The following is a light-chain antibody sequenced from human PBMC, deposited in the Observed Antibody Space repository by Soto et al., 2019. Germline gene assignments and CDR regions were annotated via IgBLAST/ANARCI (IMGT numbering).Light chain of an antibody. CDR2: GAS. V-gene: IGKV3-20*01. CDR3: QKYGSSPVT. J-gene: IGKJ1*01. CDR1: QSVSSTD. Sequence: EIVLTQSPGTLSLSPGERATLSCRASQSVSSTDLAWYQQKPGQAPSLLIYGASSRATGIPDRFSGSGSGTDFTLTVSRLEPEDFAVYYCQKYGSSPVTFGQGTKVEV.